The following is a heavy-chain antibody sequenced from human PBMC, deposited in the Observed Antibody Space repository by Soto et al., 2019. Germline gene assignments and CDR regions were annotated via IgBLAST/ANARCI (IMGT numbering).Heavy chain of an antibody. V-gene: IGHV3-15*01. CDR2: IKSKTDGGTT. Sequence: GGSLRLSCAASGFTFSNAWMSWVRQAPGKGLEWVGRIKSKTDGGTTDYAAPVKGRFTISRDDSKNTLYLQMNSLKTEDTAVYYCTTTNNVLLWFGELLGAFDIWGQGTMVTVSS. D-gene: IGHD3-10*01. CDR3: TTTNNVLLWFGELLGAFDI. CDR1: GFTFSNAW. J-gene: IGHJ3*02.